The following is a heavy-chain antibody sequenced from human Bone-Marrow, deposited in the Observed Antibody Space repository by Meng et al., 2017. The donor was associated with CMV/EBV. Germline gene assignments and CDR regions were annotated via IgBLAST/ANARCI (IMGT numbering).Heavy chain of an antibody. J-gene: IGHJ5*02. V-gene: IGHV4-34*01. D-gene: IGHD2-21*01. CDR1: GGSFSGYY. CDR2: INHSGST. CDR3: ARGGVVVRGKNVDP. Sequence: GSLRLSCAVYGGSFSGYYWSGIRQPPGKGLEWIGEINHSGSTNYNPSLKSRGSISVETSKNQFSLKLSSVSAAYTAVYYCARGGVVVRGKNVDPWGQGTLVTVSS.